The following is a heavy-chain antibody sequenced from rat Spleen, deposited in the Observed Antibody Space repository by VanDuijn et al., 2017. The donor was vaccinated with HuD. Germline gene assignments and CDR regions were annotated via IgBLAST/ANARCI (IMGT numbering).Heavy chain of an antibody. CDR3: ARQRQLQGFDY. D-gene: IGHD1-2*01. J-gene: IGHJ2*01. CDR2: ISSDGGRN. V-gene: IGHV5-29*01. CDR1: GFTFSDYY. Sequence: EVQLVESDGGLVQPGRSLKLSCAASGFTFSDYYMAWVRQAPTKGLEWVATISSDGGRNFYRDSVKGRFTISRDNAKSTLYLQMNSLRSEDTATYYCARQRQLQGFDYWGQGVMVTVSS.